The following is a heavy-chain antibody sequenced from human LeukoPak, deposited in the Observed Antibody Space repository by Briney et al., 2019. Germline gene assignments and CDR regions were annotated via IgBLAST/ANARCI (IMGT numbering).Heavy chain of an antibody. CDR2: IYYSGST. CDR3: ARDLWGRLGELSSWDY. J-gene: IGHJ4*02. Sequence: SETLSLTCTVSGGSISSSSYYWGWIRQPPGKGLEWIGSIYYSGSTYYNPSLKSRVTISVDTSKNQFSLKLSSVTAADTAVYYCARDLWGRLGELSSWDYWGQGTLVTVSS. CDR1: GGSISSSSYY. V-gene: IGHV4-39*07. D-gene: IGHD3-16*02.